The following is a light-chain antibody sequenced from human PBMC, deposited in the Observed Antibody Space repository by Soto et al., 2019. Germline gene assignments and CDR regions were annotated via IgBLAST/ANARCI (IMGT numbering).Light chain of an antibody. Sequence: DIHMTQSPSSLSVSVGDRVTITCRASQDIGTWLAWYQQKPEKAPKVLIYRASHLESGVPSRFSASGSGTEFSLTINSLQADDFATYYCQQYHIYSWTFGQGTKVDI. CDR3: QQYHIYSWT. CDR1: QDIGTW. J-gene: IGKJ1*01. V-gene: IGKV1-5*03. CDR2: RAS.